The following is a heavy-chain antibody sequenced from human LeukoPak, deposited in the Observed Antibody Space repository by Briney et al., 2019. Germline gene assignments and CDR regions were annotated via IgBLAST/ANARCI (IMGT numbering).Heavy chain of an antibody. Sequence: PSETLSLTCTVSGGSINNYYWSWIRQPPGKGLEGIGYIYYLGSTNYNPSLKSRVTFSVDTSKNQFSLKLNSVTAADTAVYYCARGGDYGDLRYFDYWGQGTLVTASS. CDR1: GGSINNYY. J-gene: IGHJ4*02. CDR3: ARGGDYGDLRYFDY. CDR2: IYYLGST. D-gene: IGHD4-17*01. V-gene: IGHV4-59*01.